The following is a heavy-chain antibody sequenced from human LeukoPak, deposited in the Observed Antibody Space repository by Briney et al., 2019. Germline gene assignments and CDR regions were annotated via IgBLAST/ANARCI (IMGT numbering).Heavy chain of an antibody. D-gene: IGHD3-16*01. J-gene: IGHJ6*02. CDR3: ARGGGLDV. CDR1: GFTFSSYS. V-gene: IGHV3-21*04. CDR2: IKGDGSSV. Sequence: GGSLRLSCAASGFTFSSYSMNWVRQAPGKGLVWVSRIKGDGSSVDYADSVKGRFTISRDNAKNSLYLQMSNLRAEDTAVYFCARGGGLDVWGQGATVTVSS.